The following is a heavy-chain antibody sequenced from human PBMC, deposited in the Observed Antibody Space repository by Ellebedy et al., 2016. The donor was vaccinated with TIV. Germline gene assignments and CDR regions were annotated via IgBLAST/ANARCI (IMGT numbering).Heavy chain of an antibody. D-gene: IGHD1-14*01. J-gene: IGHJ4*02. V-gene: IGHV4-4*02. CDR2: IYHSGST. CDR3: ARDRSDRSYFDY. CDR1: GGSISSSNW. Sequence: SETLSLTCAVPGGSISSSNWWSWVRQPPGKGLEWIGEIYHSGSTNYNPSLKSRVTISVDKSKNQFSLKLSSVTAADTAVYYCARDRSDRSYFDYWGQGTLVTVSS.